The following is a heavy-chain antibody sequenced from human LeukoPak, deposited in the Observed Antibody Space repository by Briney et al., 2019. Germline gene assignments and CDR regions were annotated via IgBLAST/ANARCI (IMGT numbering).Heavy chain of an antibody. V-gene: IGHV4-34*01. D-gene: IGHD3-16*01. CDR3: ARGGYSGGVDP. CDR2: INHSGST. CDR1: GGSFSGHH. Sequence: PSETLSLTCAVYGGSFSGHHWRWIRQSPGKGLEWIGEINHSGSTNYNPSLKSRVTISVDTSKNQFSLKLSSVTAADTAVYYCARGGYSGGVDPWGQGTLVTVSS. J-gene: IGHJ5*02.